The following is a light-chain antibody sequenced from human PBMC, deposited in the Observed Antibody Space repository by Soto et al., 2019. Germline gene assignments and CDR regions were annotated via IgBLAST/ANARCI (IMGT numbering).Light chain of an antibody. V-gene: IGKV3-20*01. CDR1: QSVSSSY. J-gene: IGKJ1*01. Sequence: EIVMTQSPATLSVSPGERATLSCRASQSVSSSYLAWYQQKPGQPPRLLIYGASSRATGIPDRFSGSGSGTDFTLTISRLEPEDFAVYYCQQYGSSLTWTFGQGTKVDIK. CDR3: QQYGSSLTWT. CDR2: GAS.